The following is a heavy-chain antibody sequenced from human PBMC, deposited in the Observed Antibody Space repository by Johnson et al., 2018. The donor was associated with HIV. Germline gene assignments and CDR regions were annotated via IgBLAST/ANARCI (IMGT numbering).Heavy chain of an antibody. J-gene: IGHJ3*02. Sequence: QVQLVESGGGVVQPGRSLRISCAASGFTFSSYAMNWVRQAPGKGLEWVAVILYDGNNQYYADSVKGRFTISRDNSKNILYLQMNSLRAEDTAVYYCARDPGFDDAFDIWGQGTMVTVSS. CDR2: ILYDGNNQ. V-gene: IGHV3-30-3*01. CDR3: ARDPGFDDAFDI. CDR1: GFTFSSYA.